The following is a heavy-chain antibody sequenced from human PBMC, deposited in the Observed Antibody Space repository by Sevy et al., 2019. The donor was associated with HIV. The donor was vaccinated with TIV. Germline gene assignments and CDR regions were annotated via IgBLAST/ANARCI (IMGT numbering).Heavy chain of an antibody. V-gene: IGHV3-48*02. D-gene: IGHD7-27*01. CDR2: ISSSSSTI. CDR3: ARDRDGGNWGQAFDL. CDR1: GFTFSSYS. J-gene: IGHJ3*01. Sequence: GGSLRLSCAASGFTFSSYSMNWVRQAPGKGLEWVSYISSSSSTIYYADSVKGRFTISRDNAKNSLYLQMNSLRDEDTAVYYCARDRDGGNWGQAFDLWGQGTMVTVSS.